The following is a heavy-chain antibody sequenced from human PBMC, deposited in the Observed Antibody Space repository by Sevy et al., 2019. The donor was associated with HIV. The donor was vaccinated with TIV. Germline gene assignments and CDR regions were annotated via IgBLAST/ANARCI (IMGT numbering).Heavy chain of an antibody. J-gene: IGHJ4*02. CDR3: TTGASADYYIFDY. V-gene: IGHV3-15*01. Sequence: GGSLRLSCAASGFTFSNAWMSWVRQVPGKGLEWVGRIKSKTHGGTTDNAAPVRGRFTVSGDDSKNTLYLQMNSLKIEDTAVYYCTTGASADYYIFDYWGQGTLVTVSS. D-gene: IGHD2-21*02. CDR1: GFTFSNAW. CDR2: IKSKTHGGTT.